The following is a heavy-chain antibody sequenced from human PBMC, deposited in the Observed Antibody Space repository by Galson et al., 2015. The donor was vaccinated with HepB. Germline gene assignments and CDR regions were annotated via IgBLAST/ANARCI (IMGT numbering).Heavy chain of an antibody. CDR3: ARGDGYSFDY. V-gene: IGHV6-1*01. Sequence: CAISGDSVSSTTAAWNWLRQSPSRGLEWLGRTYYRSKWYSEYAPSVRSRITVNPDTSRNQFSLQLISLTPEDTAAYYCARGDGYSFDYWAQGTLVTVSS. J-gene: IGHJ4*02. CDR1: GDSVSSTTAA. CDR2: TYYRSKWYS. D-gene: IGHD5-24*01.